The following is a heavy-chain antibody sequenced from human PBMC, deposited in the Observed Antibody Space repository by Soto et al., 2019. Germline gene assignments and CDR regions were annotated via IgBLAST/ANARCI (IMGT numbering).Heavy chain of an antibody. CDR2: IYPGDSDT. CDR1: GYNFNTYW. CDR3: ATSTVSYVDIVSSTTRGYFDH. J-gene: IGHJ4*02. Sequence: GESLKISCEGSGYNFNTYWIGWVRQMPGKGLEWMALIYPGDSDTRYSPSFEGQVTLSVDRSISTAYLQWSSLKASDTAIYYCATSTVSYVDIVSSTTRGYFDHWGQGTLVTVSS. V-gene: IGHV5-51*01. D-gene: IGHD5-12*01.